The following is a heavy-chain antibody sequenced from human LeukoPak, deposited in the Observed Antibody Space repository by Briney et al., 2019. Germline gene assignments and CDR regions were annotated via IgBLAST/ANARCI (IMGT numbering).Heavy chain of an antibody. J-gene: IGHJ6*03. D-gene: IGHD2-15*01. CDR2: ISGSGGST. CDR1: GFTFSSYA. CDR3: AKGMEPLTEGYCSGGSCYSGEGNYYYYYYMDV. V-gene: IGHV3-23*01. Sequence: PGGSPRLSCAASGFTFSSYAMSWVRQAPGKGLEWVSAISGSGGSTYYADSVKGRFTISRDNSKNTLYLQMNSLRAEDTAVYYCAKGMEPLTEGYCSGGSCYSGEGNYYYYYYMDVWGKGTTVTVSS.